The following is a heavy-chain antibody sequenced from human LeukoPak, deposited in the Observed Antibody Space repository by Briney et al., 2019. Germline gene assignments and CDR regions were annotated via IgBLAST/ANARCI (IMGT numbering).Heavy chain of an antibody. Sequence: SGPTLVKPTQTLTLTCTFSAFSLTNSAVGVGWIRKPPGQALEWLALIYSDDDKRYNPSLKTRLSITKDTSKNQVVLTMTNVDLVDTATYCAHRGKYLTWFDPWGQGTLVIVSS. CDR3: AHRGKYLTWFDP. CDR1: AFSLTNSAVG. J-gene: IGHJ5*02. CDR2: IYSDDDK. V-gene: IGHV2-5*02. D-gene: IGHD2/OR15-2a*01.